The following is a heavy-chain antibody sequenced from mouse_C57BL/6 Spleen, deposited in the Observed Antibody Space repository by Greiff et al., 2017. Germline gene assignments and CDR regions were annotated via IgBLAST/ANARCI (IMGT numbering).Heavy chain of an antibody. Sequence: QVQLQQPGAELVMPGASVKLSCKASGYTFTSYWMHWVKQRPGQGLVWIGEIDPSDSYTNYNQNFQGKSTLTVDKSSSTAYMQLSSLTSEDSAVYYCARGRDMGYFDDWGQGTTLTVSS. V-gene: IGHV1-69*01. J-gene: IGHJ2*01. CDR3: ARGRDMGYFDD. D-gene: IGHD3-3*01. CDR2: IDPSDSYT. CDR1: GYTFTSYW.